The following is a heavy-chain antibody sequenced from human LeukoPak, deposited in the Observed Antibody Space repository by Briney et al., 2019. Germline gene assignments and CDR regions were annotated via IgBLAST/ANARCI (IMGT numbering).Heavy chain of an antibody. CDR3: ARGLAVTTGEWLVDY. D-gene: IGHD4-17*01. CDR1: GYTFTSYG. CDR2: ISAYNGNT. V-gene: IGHV1-18*01. J-gene: IGHJ4*02. Sequence: ASVKVSCKASGYTFTSYGISWVRQAPGQGLEWMGWISAYNGNTNYAQKLQGRVTMTTDTSTSTAYMELRSLRSDDTAVYYCARGLAVTTGEWLVDYWGQGTLVTVSS.